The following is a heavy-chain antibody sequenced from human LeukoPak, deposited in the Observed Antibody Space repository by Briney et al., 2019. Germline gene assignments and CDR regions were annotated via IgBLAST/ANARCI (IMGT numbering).Heavy chain of an antibody. CDR1: GFTFNTYA. CDR2: ISISGGT. V-gene: IGHV3-23*01. Sequence: GGSLRLSCEASGFTFNTYAMSWVRQAPGKGLEWVSVISISGGTYYADPVKGRLTISRDISKNTVFLQMNSLRAEDTAVYYCAKHGERGTNRFDYWGQGTLVTASS. D-gene: IGHD1-26*01. CDR3: AKHGERGTNRFDY. J-gene: IGHJ4*02.